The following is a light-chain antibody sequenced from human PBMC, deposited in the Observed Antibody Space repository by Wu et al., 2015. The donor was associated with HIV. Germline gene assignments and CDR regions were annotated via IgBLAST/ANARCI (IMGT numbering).Light chain of an antibody. V-gene: IGKV3-11*01. Sequence: EIVLTQSPATLSLSPGERATLSCRAGQSVSNYLAWYQQKLGQAPRLLIYGASIRAAGIPARFSGTGSGTDFTLTISSLEPDDFAIYFCQQRNIWPLTFGQGTRLEIK. CDR1: QSVSNY. J-gene: IGKJ5*01. CDR2: GAS. CDR3: QQRNIWPLT.